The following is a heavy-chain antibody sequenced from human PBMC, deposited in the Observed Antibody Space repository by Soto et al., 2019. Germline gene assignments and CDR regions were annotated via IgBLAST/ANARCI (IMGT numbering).Heavy chain of an antibody. Sequence: QITLKESGPTLVKSTQPLTLTCTFSGFSLSTSGVAVGWIRQPPGKALEWLALIYWDDDKRYRTSLKSRLTITKDPSKNQVVLTMTNMDHVDTATYFCVHGPGHFEYWGQGTPVTVPS. CDR1: GFSLSTSGVA. J-gene: IGHJ4*02. CDR3: VHGPGHFEY. CDR2: IYWDDDK. V-gene: IGHV2-5*02.